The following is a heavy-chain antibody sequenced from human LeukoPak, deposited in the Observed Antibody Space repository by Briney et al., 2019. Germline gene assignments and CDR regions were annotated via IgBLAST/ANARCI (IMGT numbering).Heavy chain of an antibody. CDR2: IIPILGIA. V-gene: IGHV1-69*04. CDR1: GGTFSSYA. CDR3: ARAGTVVVAENWFDP. D-gene: IGHD2-15*01. Sequence: SVKVSCKASGGTFSSYAISWVRQAPGQGLEWMGRIIPILGIANYAQKFQGRVTITADKSTSIAYMELSSLRSEDTAVYYCARAGTVVVAENWFDPWGQGTLVTVSS. J-gene: IGHJ5*02.